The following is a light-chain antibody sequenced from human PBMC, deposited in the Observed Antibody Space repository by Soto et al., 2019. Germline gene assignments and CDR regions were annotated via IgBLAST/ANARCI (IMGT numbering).Light chain of an antibody. V-gene: IGKV3-11*01. Sequence: EIVLTQSPATLSLSPGERATLSCRASQSVSSYLAWYQQKPGQAPRLLIYDASNRATGIPARFSGSGSGTDFTLTISSLEPEDSAVYYCQQRSSWWTFGQGTKVEIQ. CDR2: DAS. J-gene: IGKJ1*01. CDR3: QQRSSWWT. CDR1: QSVSSY.